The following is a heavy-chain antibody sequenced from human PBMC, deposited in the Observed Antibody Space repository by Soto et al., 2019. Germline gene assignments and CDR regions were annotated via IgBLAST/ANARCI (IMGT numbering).Heavy chain of an antibody. CDR1: GGFVSSGSYY. CDR2: MSHSGGT. Sequence: QVQLQQWGAGLLKPSETLSLTCAVYGGFVSSGSYYWSWIRQPPGKGLEWIGEMSHSGGTHFNRSLMSRVTISVATSKDQFSLKMSSVTAADTALYYCARVERGTATTVVDAFDIWVPGTMVTVSS. V-gene: IGHV4-34*01. D-gene: IGHD1-1*01. CDR3: ARVERGTATTVVDAFDI. J-gene: IGHJ3*02.